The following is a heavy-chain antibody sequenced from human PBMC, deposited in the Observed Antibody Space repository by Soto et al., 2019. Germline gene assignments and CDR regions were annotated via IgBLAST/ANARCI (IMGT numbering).Heavy chain of an antibody. CDR1: GFKFGDYT. J-gene: IGHJ3*02. CDR3: VRDYLYAFDM. Sequence: EAQLVESGGGLVQPGGSLRLSCVASGFKFGDYTMNWVRQVPGKGPEWISYIRGSNVVSYADSVKGRFTISRDIGKNSLFLQMNNLRAEDAAVYHCVRDYLYAFDMWGQGIMVTVSS. CDR2: IRGSNVV. V-gene: IGHV3-48*01. D-gene: IGHD3-10*01.